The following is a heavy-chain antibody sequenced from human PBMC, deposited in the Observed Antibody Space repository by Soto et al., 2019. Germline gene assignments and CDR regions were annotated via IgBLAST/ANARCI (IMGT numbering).Heavy chain of an antibody. CDR3: ARSPDSSGYYPRWYYYGMDV. V-gene: IGHV4-4*02. D-gene: IGHD3-22*01. CDR2: IYHSGST. Sequence: QVQLQESGPGLVKPSGTLSLTCAVSGGSISSSNWWSWVRQPPGKGLEWIGEIYHSGSTNYNPSLKSRVTISVDKSKNQFSLKLSSVTAADTAVYYCARSPDSSGYYPRWYYYGMDVWGQGTMVTVSS. J-gene: IGHJ6*02. CDR1: GGSISSSNW.